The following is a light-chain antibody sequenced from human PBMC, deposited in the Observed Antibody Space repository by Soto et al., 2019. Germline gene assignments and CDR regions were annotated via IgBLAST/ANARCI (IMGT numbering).Light chain of an antibody. CDR3: QQSESTPPT. CDR2: WAS. V-gene: IGKV4-1*01. Sequence: DIVMTQSPDSLAVSLGERATINCKSSQSVLYSSNNKNYLAWYQQRPGQPPKLLIYWASTRESGVPDRFSGSGSGTDFPLTITRLQAEDVAVYYCQQSESTPPTFGQGTKLEIK. J-gene: IGKJ2*01. CDR1: QSVLYSSNNKNY.